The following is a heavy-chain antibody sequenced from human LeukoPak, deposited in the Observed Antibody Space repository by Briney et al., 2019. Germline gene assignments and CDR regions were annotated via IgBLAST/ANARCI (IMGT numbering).Heavy chain of an antibody. J-gene: IGHJ4*02. D-gene: IGHD3-10*01. V-gene: IGHV4-34*01. Sequence: SETLSLTCAVYGGSFSGYYWRWIRQPPGKGLEWIGEINHSGSTNYNPSLKSRVTVSVDTSKNQFSLKLSSVTAADTAVYYCARGPRPYLTGFDYWGQGTLVTVSS. CDR1: GGSFSGYY. CDR2: INHSGST. CDR3: ARGPRPYLTGFDY.